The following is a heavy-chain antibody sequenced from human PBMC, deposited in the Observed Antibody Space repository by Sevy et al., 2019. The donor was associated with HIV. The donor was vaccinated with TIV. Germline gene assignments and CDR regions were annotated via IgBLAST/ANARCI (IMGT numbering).Heavy chain of an antibody. Sequence: GGSLRLSCAASGFTFSSYWMSWVRQAPGKGLEWVANIKKDGSEKYYVDSVKGRFSISRDNAKESLYLQMNSLRAEDTAVYYCARYYSTGYYFGWGQGTLVTVSS. J-gene: IGHJ4*02. CDR3: ARYYSTGYYFG. CDR1: GFTFSSYW. D-gene: IGHD3-22*01. V-gene: IGHV3-7*03. CDR2: IKKDGSEK.